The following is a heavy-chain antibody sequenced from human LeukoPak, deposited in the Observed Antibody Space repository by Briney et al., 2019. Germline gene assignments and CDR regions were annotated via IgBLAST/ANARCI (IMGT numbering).Heavy chain of an antibody. CDR2: IYSGDST. CDR1: ELTVTNNY. Sequence: GGSLRLSCAASELTVTNNYMSWVRQAPGKGLEWVSVIYSGDSTYYADSVKGRFTISRDNPRNSLYLQMNSLRAEDTAVYYCARDIGGSYTAIDYWGQGTLVTVSS. V-gene: IGHV3-66*01. D-gene: IGHD1-26*01. CDR3: ARDIGGSYTAIDY. J-gene: IGHJ4*02.